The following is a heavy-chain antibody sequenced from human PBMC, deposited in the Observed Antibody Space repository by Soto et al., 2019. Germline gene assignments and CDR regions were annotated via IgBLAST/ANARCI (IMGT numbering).Heavy chain of an antibody. J-gene: IGHJ4*02. D-gene: IGHD2-8*01. Sequence: SETLSLTCAVSGYSIRSGYFWAWIRQSPGRGLEWIGNIHYSGSTYYMPSLRSRVTLSVDTSKNQFSLRLTSVTAEDTAVYYCARHEGNGNVWPLDYWGQGILVTVSS. CDR1: GYSIRSGYF. V-gene: IGHV4-38-2*01. CDR2: IHYSGST. CDR3: ARHEGNGNVWPLDY.